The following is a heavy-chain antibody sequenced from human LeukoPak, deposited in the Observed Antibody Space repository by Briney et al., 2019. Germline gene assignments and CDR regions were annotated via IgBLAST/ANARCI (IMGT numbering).Heavy chain of an antibody. Sequence: KPSETLSLTCTVSGVSSSSSYWSWIRQPPGKGLEWIGYIFYTGDSNHNPSFKSRVSISLDTSKDQISLKLSSVTAARTAGYYWPRHRFASPLDSWGEGGIVTVSS. D-gene: IGHD2-21*01. CDR1: GVSSSSSY. V-gene: IGHV4-59*08. J-gene: IGHJ5*02. CDR3: PRHRFASPLDS. CDR2: IFYTGDS.